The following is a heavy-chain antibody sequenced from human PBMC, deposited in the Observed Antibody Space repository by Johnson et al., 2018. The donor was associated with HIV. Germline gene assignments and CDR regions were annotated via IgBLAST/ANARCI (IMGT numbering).Heavy chain of an antibody. J-gene: IGHJ3*02. CDR2: IGTAGDT. V-gene: IGHV3-13*01. CDR3: ARVMYCWSSKSAAFDI. CDR1: GFTFSSYD. D-gene: IGHD1-26*01. Sequence: VQLVESGGGLVQPGGSLRLSCAASGFTFSSYDMHWVRQATGKGLEWVSAIGTAGDTYYPGSVKGRFTISRENAKNSLYLQMNSLRAGDTAVYYCARVMYCWSSKSAAFDIWGQGTMVTVSS.